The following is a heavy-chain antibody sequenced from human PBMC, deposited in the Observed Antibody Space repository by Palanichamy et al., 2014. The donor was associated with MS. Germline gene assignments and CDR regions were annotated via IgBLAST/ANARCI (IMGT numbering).Heavy chain of an antibody. V-gene: IGHV3-23*01. Sequence: EVQLLESGGGLVQPGGSLRLSCAASGFTFSSYAMSWVRQAPGKGLEWVSAISGSGGSTYYADSVKGRFTISRDNAKNSLYLQMNSLRAEDTAVYYCASGYNYGYLYFDYWGQGTLVTVSS. J-gene: IGHJ4*02. CDR1: GFTFSSYA. CDR2: ISGSGGST. D-gene: IGHD5-18*01. CDR3: ASGYNYGYLYFDY.